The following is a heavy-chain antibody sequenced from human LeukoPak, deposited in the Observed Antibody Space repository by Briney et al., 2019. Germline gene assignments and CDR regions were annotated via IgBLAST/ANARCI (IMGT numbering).Heavy chain of an antibody. CDR3: TRGSIAYYYMDV. CDR2: INHSGST. J-gene: IGHJ6*03. D-gene: IGHD3-22*01. CDR1: GVSFSGYY. V-gene: IGHV4-34*01. Sequence: SETLSLTCAVYGVSFSGYYWSWLRQPPGKGLEWIGEINHSGSTYYNPSLKSRVTISVDTSKNQFSLKLSSVTAADTAVYYCTRGSIAYYYMDVWGKGTTVTISS.